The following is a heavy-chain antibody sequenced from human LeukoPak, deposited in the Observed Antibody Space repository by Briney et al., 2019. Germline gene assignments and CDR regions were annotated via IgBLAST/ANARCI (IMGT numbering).Heavy chain of an antibody. J-gene: IGHJ3*02. Sequence: PSETLSLTCAVYGGSFSGYFWSWIRQPPGKGLEWIGEINHSGITNYNPSLKSRVTISVDTSKNQFSLKLSSVTAADTAVYYCARPVLWAAFDIWGQGTMVTVSS. CDR3: ARPVLWAAFDI. D-gene: IGHD3-10*01. CDR1: GGSFSGYF. CDR2: INHSGIT. V-gene: IGHV4-34*01.